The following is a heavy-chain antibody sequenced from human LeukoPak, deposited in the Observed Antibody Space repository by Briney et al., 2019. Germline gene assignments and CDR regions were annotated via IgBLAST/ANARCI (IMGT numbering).Heavy chain of an antibody. V-gene: IGHV4-34*01. CDR2: INHTGST. CDR3: ARAGYYDFWSGYYTGDWFDP. J-gene: IGHJ5*02. Sequence: PSETLSLTCAVYGGSFSGYYWSWIRQPPGKGLEWIGEINHTGSTNYNPSLKSRVTISVDTSKNQFSLKLSSVTAADTAVYYCARAGYYDFWSGYYTGDWFDPWGQRTLVTVSS. D-gene: IGHD3-3*01. CDR1: GGSFSGYY.